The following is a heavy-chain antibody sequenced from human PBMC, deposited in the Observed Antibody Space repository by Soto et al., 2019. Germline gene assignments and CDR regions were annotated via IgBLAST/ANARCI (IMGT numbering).Heavy chain of an antibody. Sequence: GGSLRLSWTASGFTFSSYEVNWVRQGPGKGLEWVSYISSSGSTIYYADSVKGRFTISRDNAKNSLYLQMNSLRAEDTAVYYCARELQTTATYYYYGMDVWGQGTTVTVSS. CDR3: ARELQTTATYYYYGMDV. J-gene: IGHJ6*02. V-gene: IGHV3-48*03. D-gene: IGHD1-1*01. CDR2: ISSSGSTI. CDR1: GFTFSSYE.